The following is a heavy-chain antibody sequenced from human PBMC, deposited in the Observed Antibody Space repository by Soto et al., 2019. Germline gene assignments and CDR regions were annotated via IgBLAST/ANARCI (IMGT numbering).Heavy chain of an antibody. CDR1: GGTFINFP. J-gene: IGHJ6*02. CDR3: ARISAELHGSGNYNPDYYYALDV. D-gene: IGHD3-10*01. V-gene: IGHV1-69*08. CDR2: IIPILNTA. Sequence: QVHLVQSGAEVKKPGSSVKVSCKASGGTFINFPISWVRQAPGHGLEWMGRIIPILNTAIYAQQFHGRVTITADKYTNTAYMELSSLRSEDTAVYYCARISAELHGSGNYNPDYYYALDVWGQGTTVTVSS.